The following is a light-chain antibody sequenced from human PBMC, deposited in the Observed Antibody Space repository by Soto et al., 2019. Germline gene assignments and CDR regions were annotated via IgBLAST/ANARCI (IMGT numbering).Light chain of an antibody. CDR2: GTS. J-gene: IGLJ2*01. CDR3: QSYDSSLSGSVV. V-gene: IGLV1-40*01. CDR1: RSNIGAGYD. Sequence: QSVLTQPPSVSGAPGQSVTISCTGTRSNIGAGYDVHWYQQLPGTAPKLLMFGTSIRPVGVPDRFSGSKSGSSASLAITGLQAEDEADYYCQSYDSSLSGSVVFGGGTKLTVL.